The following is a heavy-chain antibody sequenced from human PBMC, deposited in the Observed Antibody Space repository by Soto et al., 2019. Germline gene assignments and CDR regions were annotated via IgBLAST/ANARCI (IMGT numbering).Heavy chain of an antibody. CDR2: IDQGGGEK. J-gene: IGHJ5*02. CDR1: GFSFSTYW. V-gene: IGHV3-7*05. CDR3: ARGGNWFDP. Sequence: EVQLVGSWGGLVQPGGSLRLSCAASGFSFSTYWMAWVRQAPGKGLEWVANIDQGGGEKYYVDSVGCRFTISRDNAKNVRSLQMNRLRAEDTAIYSGARGGNWFDPWGQGTLVSVSS. D-gene: IGHD3-10*01.